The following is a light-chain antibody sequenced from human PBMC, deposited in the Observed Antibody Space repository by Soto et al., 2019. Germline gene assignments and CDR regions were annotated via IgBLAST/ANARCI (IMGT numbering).Light chain of an antibody. Sequence: EIVLTQSPATLPLSPGERATLSCRASQNVNNNIVWYQQRPRQAPRLLIYDASNRATGIPARFSGSGSGTDFTLTISSLEAEDFAVYYCQYRSNRLPWTFGQGTKVEIK. V-gene: IGKV3-11*01. CDR2: DAS. CDR3: QYRSNRLPWT. CDR1: QNVNNN. J-gene: IGKJ1*01.